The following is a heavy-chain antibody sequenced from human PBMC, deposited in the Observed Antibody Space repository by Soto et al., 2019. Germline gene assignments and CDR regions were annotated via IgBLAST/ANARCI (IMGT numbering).Heavy chain of an antibody. CDR1: GFTFSSYA. Sequence: GGSLRLSCAASGFTFSSYAMSWVRQAPGKGLEWVSAISGSGGSTYYADSVKGRFTISRDNSKNTLYLQMNSLRAEDTAVYYCAKDSSPYYDFWSGYYDFDYWGQGTLVTVSS. CDR2: ISGSGGST. J-gene: IGHJ4*02. CDR3: AKDSSPYYDFWSGYYDFDY. D-gene: IGHD3-3*01. V-gene: IGHV3-23*01.